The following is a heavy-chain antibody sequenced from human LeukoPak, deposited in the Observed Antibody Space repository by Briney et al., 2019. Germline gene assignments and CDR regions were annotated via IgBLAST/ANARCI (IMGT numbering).Heavy chain of an antibody. CDR2: TYYRSRWGN. Sequence: SQTLSLTCAISGDSVSNNIATWNWVRQSPSRGLEWLGRTYYRSRWGNDYAISVKSRITINPDTSRNQFSLQLSSVTPEDTAVYYCVRDSDDYYWALDFWGQGTLVTVSS. V-gene: IGHV6-1*01. D-gene: IGHD3-10*01. CDR1: GDSVSNNIAT. J-gene: IGHJ4*02. CDR3: VRDSDDYYWALDF.